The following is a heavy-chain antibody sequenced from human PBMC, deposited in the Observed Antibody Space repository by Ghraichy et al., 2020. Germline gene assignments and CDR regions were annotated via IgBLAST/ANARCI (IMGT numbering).Heavy chain of an antibody. CDR1: GYTFTGYY. CDR3: AREASWAYCSGGSCLRVYDPDRHYNWFDP. J-gene: IGHJ5*02. D-gene: IGHD2-15*01. CDR2: INPNSGGT. V-gene: IGHV1-2*02. Sequence: ASVKVSCKASGYTFTGYYMHWVRQAPGQGLEWMGWINPNSGGTNYAQKFQGRVTMTRDTSISTAYMELSRLRSDDTAVYYCAREASWAYCSGGSCLRVYDPDRHYNWFDPWGQGTLVTVSS.